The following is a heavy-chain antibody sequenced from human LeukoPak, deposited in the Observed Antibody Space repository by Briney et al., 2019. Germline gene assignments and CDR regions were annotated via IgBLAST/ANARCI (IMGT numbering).Heavy chain of an antibody. J-gene: IGHJ4*02. CDR2: ISSSDNTI. CDR3: ARDINWVGGY. CDR1: GFTFSSYE. V-gene: IGHV3-48*03. Sequence: PGGSLRLSXAASGFTFSSYEMNWVRQAPGKGLEWVSYISSSDNTIHYADSVKGRFTISRDNAKNSLYLQMNSLRAEDTADYYCARDINWVGGYWGQGTLVTVSS. D-gene: IGHD7-27*01.